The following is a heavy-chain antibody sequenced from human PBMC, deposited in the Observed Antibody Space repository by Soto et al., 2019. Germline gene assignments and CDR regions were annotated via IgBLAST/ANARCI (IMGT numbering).Heavy chain of an antibody. CDR1: GGSISSGGYY. V-gene: IGHV4-31*03. CDR3: ARDPGYYDSSGYYDF. CDR2: IYYSGST. Sequence: PSETLSLTCTVSGGSISSGGYYWSWIRQHPGKGLEWIGYIYYSGSTYYNPSLKSRVTISVDTSKNQFSLKLSSVTAADTAVYYSARDPGYYDSSGYYDFWGQGTLVNVSS. J-gene: IGHJ4*02. D-gene: IGHD3-22*01.